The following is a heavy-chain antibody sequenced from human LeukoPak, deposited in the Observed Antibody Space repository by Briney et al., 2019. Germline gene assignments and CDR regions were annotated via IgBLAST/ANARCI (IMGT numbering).Heavy chain of an antibody. V-gene: IGHV4-34*01. CDR1: GGSFSGYY. CDR3: ASLALYYYDSSGYYPPVDY. CDR2: INHSGST. D-gene: IGHD3-22*01. Sequence: SETLSLTCAVYGGSFSGYYWSWIRQPPGKGLEWIGEINHSGSTNYNPSLKSRVTISVDTSKNQFSLKLSSVTAADTAVYSCASLALYYYDSSGYYPPVDYWGQGTLVTVSS. J-gene: IGHJ4*02.